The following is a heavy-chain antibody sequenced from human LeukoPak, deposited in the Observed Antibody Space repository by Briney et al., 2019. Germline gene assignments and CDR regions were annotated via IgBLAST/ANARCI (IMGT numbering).Heavy chain of an antibody. D-gene: IGHD6-19*01. CDR1: GFTFSSYS. Sequence: GGSLRLSCAASGFTFSSYSMNWVRQAPGKGLEWVSSISSSSSYIYYADSVKGRFTISRDNAKNPLYLQMNSLRAEDTAVYYCARVGLYSSGWYGAFDIWGQGTMVTVSS. CDR3: ARVGLYSSGWYGAFDI. J-gene: IGHJ3*02. CDR2: ISSSSSYI. V-gene: IGHV3-21*01.